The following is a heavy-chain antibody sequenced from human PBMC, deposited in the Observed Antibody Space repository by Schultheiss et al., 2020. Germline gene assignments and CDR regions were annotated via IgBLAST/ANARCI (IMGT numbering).Heavy chain of an antibody. CDR3: ARDVANYYDSSGTY. Sequence: SETLSLTCTVSGGSISSYYWSWIRQPAGKGLEWIGEINHSGSTYYNPSLKSRVTISVDTSKNQFSLKLSSVTAADTAVYYCARDVANYYDSSGTYWGQGTLVTVSS. V-gene: IGHV4-59*12. J-gene: IGHJ4*02. CDR2: INHSGST. CDR1: GGSISSYY. D-gene: IGHD3-22*01.